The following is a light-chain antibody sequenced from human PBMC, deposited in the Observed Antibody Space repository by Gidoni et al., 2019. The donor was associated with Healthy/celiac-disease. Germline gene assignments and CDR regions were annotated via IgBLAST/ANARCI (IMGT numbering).Light chain of an antibody. CDR2: GNN. Sequence: SALTQDPAGLVPLGQAVRTTCRGDSLRCDHARWYQQKPGPAPVLVIYGNNNRPSGLPDRFSASSSGTTASLTITGAQAEDDADYYCNSRDSSGNHEVFGGGTKLTVL. J-gene: IGLJ2*01. CDR3: NSRDSSGNHEV. V-gene: IGLV3-19*01. CDR1: SLRCDH.